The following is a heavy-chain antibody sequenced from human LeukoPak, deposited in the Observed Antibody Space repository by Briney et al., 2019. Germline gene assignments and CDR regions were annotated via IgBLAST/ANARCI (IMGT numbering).Heavy chain of an antibody. V-gene: IGHV1-24*01. CDR1: GYTLTELS. CDR3: ATFGSRGGYYYYYYGMDV. Sequence: ASVKVSCKVSGYTLTELSMHWVRQAPGKGLEWMGGFDPEDGETIYAQKFQGRVTMTEDTSTDTAYMELSSLRCEDTAVYYCATFGSRGGYYYYYYGMDVWGQGTTVTVSS. J-gene: IGHJ6*02. CDR2: FDPEDGET. D-gene: IGHD4-23*01.